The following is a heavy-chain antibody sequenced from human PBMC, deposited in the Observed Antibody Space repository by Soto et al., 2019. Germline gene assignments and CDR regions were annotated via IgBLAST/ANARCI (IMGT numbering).Heavy chain of an antibody. CDR1: GFTFSSYG. V-gene: IGHV3-30*03. Sequence: QAQLVESGGGVVKPGRSLGLSCAASGFTFSSYGMHWVRQAPGTGLEWVAVISYDGGLQHYADSVKGRFTISRDNSKNMVLLQMNSLRAEDTAVYYCVSDRGYGHASVPYSWGQGTLVSVSS. CDR3: VSDRGYGHASVPYS. CDR2: ISYDGGLQ. J-gene: IGHJ4*02. D-gene: IGHD5-18*01.